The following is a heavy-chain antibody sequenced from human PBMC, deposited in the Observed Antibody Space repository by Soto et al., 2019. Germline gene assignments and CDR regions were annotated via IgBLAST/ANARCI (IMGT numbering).Heavy chain of an antibody. J-gene: IGHJ4*02. CDR3: ARIHGGYRAPLDY. V-gene: IGHV2-26*01. D-gene: IGHD4-17*01. CDR2: IFSNDEK. Sequence: QVTLKESGPVLVKPTETLTLTCTVSGFSISNARMGVSWIRQPPGPALEWLAHIFSNDEKSYSTSLKSRLTIAKDTSKSQVVLTMTNMDPVDTATDDCARIHGGYRAPLDYWGQGTLVTVSS. CDR1: GFSISNARMG.